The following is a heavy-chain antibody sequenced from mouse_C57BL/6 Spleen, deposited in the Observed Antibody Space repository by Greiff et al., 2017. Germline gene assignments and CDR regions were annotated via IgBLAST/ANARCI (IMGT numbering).Heavy chain of an antibody. V-gene: IGHV5-17*01. D-gene: IGHD2-3*01. CDR1: GFTFSDYG. CDR3: ARKTIYDGYWWFAY. Sequence: EVQLQESGGGLVKPGGSLKLSCAASGFTFSDYGMHWVRQAPEKGLEWVAYISSGSSTIYYADTVKGRFTISRDNAKNTLFLQMTSLRSEDTAMYYCARKTIYDGYWWFAYWGQGTLVTVSA. J-gene: IGHJ3*01. CDR2: ISSGSSTI.